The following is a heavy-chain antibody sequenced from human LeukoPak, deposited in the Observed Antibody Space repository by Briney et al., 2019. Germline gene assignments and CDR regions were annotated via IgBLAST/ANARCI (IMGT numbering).Heavy chain of an antibody. J-gene: IGHJ4*02. Sequence: GGSLRLSCAASGFTYSRYAVSWVRQAPGKGLEWVSSISGSGGSTYSADSVKGRFTISRDNSKNTLYLQMNSLRAEDTALYYCAKDRSCTNDICHADFDYWGQGTLVTVSS. D-gene: IGHD2-8*01. V-gene: IGHV3-23*01. CDR1: GFTYSRYA. CDR2: ISGSGGST. CDR3: AKDRSCTNDICHADFDY.